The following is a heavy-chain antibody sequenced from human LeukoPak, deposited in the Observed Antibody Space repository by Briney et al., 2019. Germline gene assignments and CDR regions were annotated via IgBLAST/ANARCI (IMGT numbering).Heavy chain of an antibody. CDR3: ARGEDTDLYYFDY. J-gene: IGHJ4*02. Sequence: SETLSLTCAVYGGSFSGYYWSWIRQPPGKGLEWIGEINHSGSTNYNPSLMSRVTISVDTSKNQFSLKLSAVTAADTAVYYCARGEDTDLYYFDYWGQGTLVTVS. CDR2: INHSGST. V-gene: IGHV4-34*01. CDR1: GGSFSGYY. D-gene: IGHD2-15*01.